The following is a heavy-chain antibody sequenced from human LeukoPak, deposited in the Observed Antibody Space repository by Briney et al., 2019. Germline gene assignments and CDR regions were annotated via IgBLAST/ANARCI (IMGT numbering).Heavy chain of an antibody. CDR1: GFTFTGYY. Sequence: ASVKVSCKASGFTFTGYYLHWVRQAPGQGLEWMGWINLNSGGTNYAQTFQGWVTMTRDTSISTAYMELGRLRSDDTAMYYCVRDLSTVSTPYFDYWGQGTLVTVSS. J-gene: IGHJ4*02. D-gene: IGHD4-17*01. CDR3: VRDLSTVSTPYFDY. CDR2: INLNSGGT. V-gene: IGHV1-2*04.